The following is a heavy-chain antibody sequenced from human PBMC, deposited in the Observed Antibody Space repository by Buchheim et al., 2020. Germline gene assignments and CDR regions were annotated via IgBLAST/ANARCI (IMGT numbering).Heavy chain of an antibody. Sequence: EVQLLESGGGLVQPGGSLRLSCAASGFTFSSYAMSWVRQAPGRGLEWVSAISGSGGSTYYADSVKGRFTISRDNSKNTLYLQMNSLRAEDTAVYYCAKDLFRDYYDSSGYSTFDYWGQGTL. D-gene: IGHD3-22*01. CDR3: AKDLFRDYYDSSGYSTFDY. CDR1: GFTFSSYA. J-gene: IGHJ4*02. V-gene: IGHV3-23*01. CDR2: ISGSGGST.